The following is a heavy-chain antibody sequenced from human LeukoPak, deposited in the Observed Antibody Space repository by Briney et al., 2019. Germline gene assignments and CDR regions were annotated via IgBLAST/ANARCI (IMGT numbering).Heavy chain of an antibody. CDR1: GYSFTSYW. CDR2: IYPGDSDT. CDR3: ARRGGGYCSSTSCYQMDY. V-gene: IGHV5-51*01. Sequence: GESLKISCKGSGYSFTSYWIGWVRQMPGKGLEWMGIIYPGDSDTRYSPSFQGQVTISADKSISTAYLQWSGLKASDTAMYYCARRGGGYCSSTSCYQMDYWGQGTLVTVSS. J-gene: IGHJ4*02. D-gene: IGHD2-2*01.